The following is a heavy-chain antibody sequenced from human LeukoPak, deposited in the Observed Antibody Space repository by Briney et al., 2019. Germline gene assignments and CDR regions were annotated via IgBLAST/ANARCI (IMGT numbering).Heavy chain of an antibody. CDR3: AREKPADYGSGSHDLQYYYFGMDV. CDR1: EFTLSNYW. V-gene: IGHV3-74*01. D-gene: IGHD3-10*01. J-gene: IGHJ6*02. Sequence: PGGSLRLSCAASEFTLSNYWMHWVRQAPGKGLVWVSRINNDGSSTSYADSVKGRFTVSRDNAKSTVYLQMISLGDEDTAVYYCAREKPADYGSGSHDLQYYYFGMDVWGQGTTVTVSS. CDR2: INNDGSST.